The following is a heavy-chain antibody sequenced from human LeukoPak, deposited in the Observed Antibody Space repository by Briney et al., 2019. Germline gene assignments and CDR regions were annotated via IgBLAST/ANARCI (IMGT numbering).Heavy chain of an antibody. V-gene: IGHV4-59*01. CDR2: INYSGTT. D-gene: IGHD4/OR15-4a*01. J-gene: IGHJ3*02. CDR3: VKVGAHCRAFDI. CDR1: GGSISSDF. Sequence: SETLSLTCTVSGGSISSDFWSWIRQPPGKGLEWIGFINYSGTTYYNPSLKSRVTISVDSSKIQFSLNLRSVTAADTAMYYCVKVGAHCRAFDIWGQGTMVTVSS.